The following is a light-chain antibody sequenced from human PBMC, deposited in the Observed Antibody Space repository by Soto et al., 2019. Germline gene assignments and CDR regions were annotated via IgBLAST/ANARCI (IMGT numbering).Light chain of an antibody. CDR3: QQRSNWPPSIT. Sequence: EIVLTQSPGTLSLSPGERATPSCRASQSVSSSYLAWYQQKPGQAPKVLIYRASNRATGIPARFSGSGSGTDFTLTISSLEPEDFAVYYCQQRSNWPPSITFGQGTRLEIK. J-gene: IGKJ5*01. CDR2: RAS. CDR1: QSVSSSY. V-gene: IGKV3-11*01.